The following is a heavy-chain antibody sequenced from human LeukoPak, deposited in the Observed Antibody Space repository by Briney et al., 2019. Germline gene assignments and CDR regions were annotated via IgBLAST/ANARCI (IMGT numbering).Heavy chain of an antibody. V-gene: IGHV1-69*04. J-gene: IGHJ4*02. D-gene: IGHD2-15*01. CDR3: ARDSEPIVVVVAATQDFDY. CDR1: GGTFSSYA. CDR2: IIPILGIA. Sequence: ASVKVSCKASGGTFSSYAISWVRQAPGQGLEWMGRIIPILGIANYAQKFQGRVTITADKSTSTAYMELSSLRSEDTAVYYCARDSEPIVVVVAATQDFDYWGQGTLVTVSS.